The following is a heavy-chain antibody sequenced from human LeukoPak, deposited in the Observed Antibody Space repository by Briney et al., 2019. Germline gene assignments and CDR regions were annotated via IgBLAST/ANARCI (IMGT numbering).Heavy chain of an antibody. CDR1: GYTFPVYY. CDR3: TRKDDFCGGYSIGASFEY. J-gene: IGHJ4*02. Sequence: ASVTVSCKTSGYTFPVYYTHGVRQAPGQGLEGMGRINPNSGVTDYAPTFQERVTITRETPINTAYMELSSLTSDDTAVYFCTRKDDFCGGYSIGASFEYWGQGTLVTVS. D-gene: IGHD2-21*01. CDR2: INPNSGVT. V-gene: IGHV1-2*06.